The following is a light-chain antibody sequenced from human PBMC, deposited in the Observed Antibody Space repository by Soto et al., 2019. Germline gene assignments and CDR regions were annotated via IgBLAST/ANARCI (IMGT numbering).Light chain of an antibody. Sequence: QPVLTQSPSASTSLGASVNLTCTLSSGHSNFAIAWHQQQLEKGPRYLMKVNSDGSLAKGDGIPDRFSGSSSGAERYLTISSLQSEDEADYYCQTWGTGIQVFGGGTKVTVL. CDR1: SGHSNFA. CDR2: VNSDGSL. J-gene: IGLJ3*02. V-gene: IGLV4-69*01. CDR3: QTWGTGIQV.